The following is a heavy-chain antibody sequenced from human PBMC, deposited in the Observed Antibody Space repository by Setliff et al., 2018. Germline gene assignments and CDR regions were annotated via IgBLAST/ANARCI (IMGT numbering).Heavy chain of an antibody. D-gene: IGHD7-27*01. V-gene: IGHV4-38-2*01. J-gene: IGHJ4*02. Sequence: SETLSLTCAVSGYSISSGYNWGWIRQPPGKGLEWIGSIYYRGSTSYNSSLKSRVSISVDTSKNQFSLNLNAVTAADTAVYYCATLTGARGVDYWGQGRLVTVSS. CDR3: ATLTGARGVDY. CDR1: GYSISSGYN. CDR2: IYYRGST.